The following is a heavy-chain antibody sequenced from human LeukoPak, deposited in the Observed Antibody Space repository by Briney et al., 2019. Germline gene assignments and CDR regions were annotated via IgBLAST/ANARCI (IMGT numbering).Heavy chain of an antibody. CDR2: IRYDGSNK. V-gene: IGHV3-30*02. Sequence: PGGPLRLSCAASGFTFSSYGMHWVRQAPGKGLEWVAFIRYDGSNKYYADSVKGRFTISRDNSKNTLYLQMNSLRAEDTAVYYCAKVQYSSGWVLYYYYYMDVWGKGTTVTVSS. D-gene: IGHD6-19*01. CDR3: AKVQYSSGWVLYYYYYMDV. J-gene: IGHJ6*03. CDR1: GFTFSSYG.